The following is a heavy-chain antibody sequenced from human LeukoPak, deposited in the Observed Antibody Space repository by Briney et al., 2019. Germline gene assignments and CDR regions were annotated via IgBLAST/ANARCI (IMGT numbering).Heavy chain of an antibody. V-gene: IGHV3-48*03. D-gene: IGHD3-10*01. CDR2: ISSSGSTI. Sequence: GGSLRLSCAPSGFTFSSYEMNWVRQAPGKGLEWVSYISSSGSTIYYADSVKGRFTISRDNAKNSLYLQMNSLRAEDTAVYYCARDRITMVRGVRSALDYWGQGTLVTVSS. CDR3: ARDRITMVRGVRSALDY. J-gene: IGHJ4*02. CDR1: GFTFSSYE.